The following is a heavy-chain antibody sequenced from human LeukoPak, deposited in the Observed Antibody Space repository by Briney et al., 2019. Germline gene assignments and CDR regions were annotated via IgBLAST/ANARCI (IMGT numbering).Heavy chain of an antibody. Sequence: SETLSLTCTVSGGSISSSSYYWGWIRQPPGKGLEWIGYIYYSGSTYYNPSLKSRVTISVDTSKNQFSLKLSSVTAADTAVYYCASSERQQLVDYWGQGTLVTVSS. J-gene: IGHJ4*02. CDR2: IYYSGST. D-gene: IGHD6-13*01. CDR1: GGSISSSSYY. CDR3: ASSERQQLVDY. V-gene: IGHV4-30-4*08.